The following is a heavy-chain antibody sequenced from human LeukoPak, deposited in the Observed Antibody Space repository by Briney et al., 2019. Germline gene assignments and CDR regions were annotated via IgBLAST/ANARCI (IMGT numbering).Heavy chain of an antibody. Sequence: GASVKVSCKASGYTFTNYYMHWVRQAPGQGLEWIGIINPVGGSTTYAQQFQGRITMTRDTSTSTLYMELSSLRSEDTAVYYCARDYYDSSDYWGQGTLVTVSS. CDR1: GYTFTNYY. D-gene: IGHD3-22*01. V-gene: IGHV1-46*01. J-gene: IGHJ4*02. CDR3: ARDYYDSSDY. CDR2: INPVGGST.